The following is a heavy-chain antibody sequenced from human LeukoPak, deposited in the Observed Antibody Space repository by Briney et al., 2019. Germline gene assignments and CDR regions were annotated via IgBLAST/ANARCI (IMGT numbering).Heavy chain of an antibody. CDR2: IIPIFGTA. CDR3: ARESAAVAGRNYFDY. D-gene: IGHD6-19*01. V-gene: IGHV1-69*13. Sequence: SVKVSCKASGYTFTSYGISWVRQAPGQGLEWMGGIIPIFGTANYAQKFQGRVTITADESTSTAYMELSSLRSEDTAVYYCARESAAVAGRNYFDYWGQGTLVTVFS. CDR1: GYTFTSYG. J-gene: IGHJ4*02.